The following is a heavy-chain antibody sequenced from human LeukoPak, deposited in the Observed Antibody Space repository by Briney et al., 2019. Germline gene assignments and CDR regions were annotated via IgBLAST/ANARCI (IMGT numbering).Heavy chain of an antibody. J-gene: IGHJ4*02. CDR2: ISGSSNDI. CDR3: AKDENIRAGGGPGY. Sequence: GGSLRLSCAASGFPFSIYTMNWVRQAPGKGLEWVSSISGSSNDIYYADSVKGRFTISRDNSKNMVFLQMDSLRAEDTAVYYCAKDENIRAGGGPGYWGQGTLVTVSS. D-gene: IGHD6-13*01. V-gene: IGHV3-21*01. CDR1: GFPFSIYT.